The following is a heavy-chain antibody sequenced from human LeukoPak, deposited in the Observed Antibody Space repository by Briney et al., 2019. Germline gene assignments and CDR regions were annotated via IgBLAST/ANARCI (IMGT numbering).Heavy chain of an antibody. CDR1: GFTFSSYA. V-gene: IGHV3-30-3*01. D-gene: IGHD3-9*01. CDR3: ARDLSYYDILTGPGVDY. J-gene: IGHJ4*02. CDR2: ISYDGSNK. Sequence: GGSLRLSCAASGFTFSSYAMHWVRQAPGKGLEWVAVISYDGSNKYYADSVKGRFTISRDNSKNTLYLQMNSLRAEDTAVYYCARDLSYYDILTGPGVDYWGQGTLVTVSS.